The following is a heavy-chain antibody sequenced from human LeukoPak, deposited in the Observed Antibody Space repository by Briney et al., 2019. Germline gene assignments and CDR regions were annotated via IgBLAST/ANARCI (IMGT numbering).Heavy chain of an antibody. CDR2: ISYDGSNK. V-gene: IGHV3-30*18. D-gene: IGHD2-15*01. CDR1: GFAFSSYV. J-gene: IGHJ3*02. Sequence: GGSLRLSCAASGFAFSSYVMHWVRQAPGKGLEWVAVISYDGSNKYYADSVKGRFTISRDNSKNTLYLQMNSLRAEDTAVYYCAKCCYDDAFDIWGQGTMVTVSS. CDR3: AKCCYDDAFDI.